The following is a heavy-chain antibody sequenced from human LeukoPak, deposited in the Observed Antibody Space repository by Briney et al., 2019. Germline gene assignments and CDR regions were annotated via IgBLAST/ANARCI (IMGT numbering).Heavy chain of an antibody. V-gene: IGHV4-59*01. J-gene: IGHJ4*02. Sequence: PSETLSLTCTVSGGSITSYYWSWIRQPPGKGLEWIGYIYYSGSTNYNPSLKNRVPISVDTSKNQFPLKLSSVTAADTAVYYCARAPPNWGSWGYFGYWGQGTLVTVSS. CDR2: IYYSGST. D-gene: IGHD7-27*01. CDR1: GGSITSYY. CDR3: ARAPPNWGSWGYFGY.